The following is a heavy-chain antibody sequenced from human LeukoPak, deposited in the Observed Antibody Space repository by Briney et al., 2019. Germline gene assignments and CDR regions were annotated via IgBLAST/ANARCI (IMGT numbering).Heavy chain of an antibody. CDR1: GFTFSSYW. V-gene: IGHV3-74*01. Sequence: GGSLRLSCAASGFTFSSYWMHWVRQAPGKGLVWVSRINGDGSTTTYAGSVEGRFTISRDNAKNTLYLQMNSLRAEDTAVYYCARAVAGTNALDIWGQGTLVTVSS. CDR3: ARAVAGTNALDI. CDR2: INGDGSTT. D-gene: IGHD6-19*01. J-gene: IGHJ3*02.